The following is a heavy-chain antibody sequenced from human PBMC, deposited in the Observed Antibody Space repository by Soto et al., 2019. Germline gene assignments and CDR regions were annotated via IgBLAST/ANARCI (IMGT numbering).Heavy chain of an antibody. V-gene: IGHV3-30*18. CDR1: GFTFSSYG. CDR2: ISYDGSNK. J-gene: IGHJ4*02. D-gene: IGHD2-15*01. Sequence: GSLRLSCAASGFTFSSYGMHWVRQAPGKGLEWVAVISYDGSNKYYADSVKGRFTISRDNSKNTLYLQMNSLRAEDTAVYYCAKRISGRGYCSGGSCLGLFDYWGQGTLVTVSS. CDR3: AKRISGRGYCSGGSCLGLFDY.